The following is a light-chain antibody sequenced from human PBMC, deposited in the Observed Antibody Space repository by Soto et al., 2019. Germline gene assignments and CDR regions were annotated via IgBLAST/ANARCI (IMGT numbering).Light chain of an antibody. CDR3: QSYDSSLSGYV. J-gene: IGLJ1*01. CDR1: SSNIGAGYD. CDR2: GNS. Sequence: QSVLTQPTSLSGAPGQRVTISCTGSSSNIGAGYDVHWYQQLPGTAPKLLIYGNSNRPSGVPDRFSGSKSGTSASLAITGLQGEDEADYYCQSYDSSLSGYVFGTGTKLTVL. V-gene: IGLV1-40*01.